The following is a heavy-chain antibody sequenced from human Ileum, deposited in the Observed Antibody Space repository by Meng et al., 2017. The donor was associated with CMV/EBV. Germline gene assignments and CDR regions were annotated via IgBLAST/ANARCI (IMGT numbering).Heavy chain of an antibody. CDR2: ISTIGHYT. J-gene: IGHJ4*02. CDR3: ARVAGYTYDSRGAYFDN. Sequence: QVQMVVSGGHLVKPGGSLRLSCEASGLTFSNYYMSWIRQAPGKGLEWVSDISTIGHYTPYAESVKGRFTISRDNAKNSLYLQMSSLRADDTAVYYCARVAGYTYDSRGAYFDNWGQGTLVTVSS. D-gene: IGHD3-22*01. V-gene: IGHV3-11*05. CDR1: GLTFSNYY.